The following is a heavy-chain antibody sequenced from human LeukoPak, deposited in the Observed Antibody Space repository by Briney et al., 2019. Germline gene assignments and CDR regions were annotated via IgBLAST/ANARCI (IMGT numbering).Heavy chain of an antibody. V-gene: IGHV3-21*01. CDR1: GFTFSDFS. CDR2: ISPSSGFI. J-gene: IGHJ4*02. Sequence: KSGGSRRLSCAASGFTFSDFSMNWVRQAPGKGLEWVASISPSSGFINYSDSLKGRFTISRDNAKNSLSLQMNSLRADDTAMYYCARDDGGPFDYWGQGTLVAVSS. CDR3: ARDDGGPFDY. D-gene: IGHD4-23*01.